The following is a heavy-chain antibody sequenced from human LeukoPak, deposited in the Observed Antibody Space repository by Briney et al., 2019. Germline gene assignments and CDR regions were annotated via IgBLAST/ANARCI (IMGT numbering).Heavy chain of an antibody. CDR2: IKQDGSEK. V-gene: IGHV3-7*01. J-gene: IGHJ4*02. D-gene: IGHD4-17*01. Sequence: PGGSLRLSCAASGFTFSSYWMSWVRQAPGKGLEWVANIKQDGSEKYYVDSVKGRFTISRDNAKNSLYLQMNSLRAEDTAVYYCARDGNGDYDSDYYFDYWGQGTLVTVSS. CDR3: ARDGNGDYDSDYYFDY. CDR1: GFTFSSYW.